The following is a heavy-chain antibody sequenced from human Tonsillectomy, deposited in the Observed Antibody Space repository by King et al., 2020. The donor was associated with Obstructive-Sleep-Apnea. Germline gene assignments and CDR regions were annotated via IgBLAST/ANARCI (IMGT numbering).Heavy chain of an antibody. V-gene: IGHV4-59*08. CDR1: GGSISSYY. J-gene: IGHJ3*02. CDR2: IYYSGST. CDR3: ATTGPDIVVVPAAMSRQGAFDI. Sequence: VQLQESGPGLVKPSETLSLTCTVSGGSISSYYWSWIRQPPGKGLEWIGYIYYSGSTNYNPSLKSRVTISVDTSKNQFSLKLSSVTAADTAVYYCATTGPDIVVVPAAMSRQGAFDIWGQGTMVTVSS. D-gene: IGHD2-2*01.